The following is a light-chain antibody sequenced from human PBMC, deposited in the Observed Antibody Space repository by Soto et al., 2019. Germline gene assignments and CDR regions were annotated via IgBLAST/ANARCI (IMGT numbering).Light chain of an antibody. V-gene: IGKV3-15*01. J-gene: IGKJ5*01. CDR1: QRITT. Sequence: EVVMKLSPATLSLSPWERAALSCRASQRITTVAWYQQKPGQAPRLLIYGASARALGIPARFSGSGSGTEFSFTVTSLQSEDFAVYYCQQYDQWPITFGQGTRLEIK. CDR2: GAS. CDR3: QQYDQWPIT.